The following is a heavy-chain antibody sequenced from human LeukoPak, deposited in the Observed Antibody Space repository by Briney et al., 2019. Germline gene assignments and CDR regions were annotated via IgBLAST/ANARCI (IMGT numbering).Heavy chain of an antibody. Sequence: SLTLSLTCSVSGGSINSGDYYWSWIRQPPGKGLEWIGYIFHTGNTYYNPSLKGRVSMSVDRSKNQFSLTLISVTAADTAVYYCARGTNPYYESTGYYKTDASAEYFQHWGQGTLVTVSS. D-gene: IGHD3-22*01. CDR3: ARGTNPYYESTGYYKTDASAEYFQH. J-gene: IGHJ1*01. V-gene: IGHV4-30-2*01. CDR2: IFHTGNT. CDR1: GGSINSGDYY.